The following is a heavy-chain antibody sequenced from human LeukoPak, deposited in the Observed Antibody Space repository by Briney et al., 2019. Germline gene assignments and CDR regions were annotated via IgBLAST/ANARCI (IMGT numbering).Heavy chain of an antibody. Sequence: ASVKVSCKVSGYTLTELSMHWVRQAPGKGLEWMGGFDPEDGETIYAQKFQGRVTMTEDTSTDTAYMELSSLRSEDTAVYYCTTRELPDDAFDIWGQGTMVTVSS. CDR3: TTRELPDDAFDI. CDR1: GYTLTELS. D-gene: IGHD1-26*01. CDR2: FDPEDGET. J-gene: IGHJ3*02. V-gene: IGHV1-24*01.